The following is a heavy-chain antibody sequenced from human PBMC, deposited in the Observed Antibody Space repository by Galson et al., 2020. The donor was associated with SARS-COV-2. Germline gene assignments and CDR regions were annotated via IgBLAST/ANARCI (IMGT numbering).Heavy chain of an antibody. CDR1: GGSISSGSYY. D-gene: IGHD6-13*01. CDR3: ASGGTGYSSSWYSDYYYYMDV. J-gene: IGHJ6*03. CDR2: IYTSGST. V-gene: IGHV4-61*02. Sequence: SETLSLTCTVSGGSISSGSYYWSWIRQPAGKGLEWIGRIYTSGSTNYNPSLKSRVTISVDTSKNQFSLKLSSVTAANTAVYYCASGGTGYSSSWYSDYYYYMDVWGKGTTVTVSS.